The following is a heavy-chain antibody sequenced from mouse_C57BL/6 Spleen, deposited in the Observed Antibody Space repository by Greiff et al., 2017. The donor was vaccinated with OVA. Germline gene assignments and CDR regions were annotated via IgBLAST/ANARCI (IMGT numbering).Heavy chain of an antibody. D-gene: IGHD1-1*01. CDR1: GYTFTSYW. CDR3: AILLLRDWYFDV. Sequence: QVQLQQPGAELVKPGASVKVSCKASGYTFTSYWMHWVKQRPGQGLEWIGRIHPSDSDTNYNQKFKGTETLTVDKSSSTAYMQRSSLTSEDAAVYYCAILLLRDWYFDVWGTGTTVTVSS. CDR2: IHPSDSDT. J-gene: IGHJ1*03. V-gene: IGHV1-74*01.